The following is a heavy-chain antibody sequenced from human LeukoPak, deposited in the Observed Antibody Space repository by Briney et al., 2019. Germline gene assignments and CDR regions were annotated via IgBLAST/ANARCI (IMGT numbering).Heavy chain of an antibody. V-gene: IGHV4-61*02. CDR3: AAARPHSSSSFDY. CDR2: IYTSGST. Sequence: SETLSLTCTVSGGSISSSSYYWSWIRQPAGKGLEWIGRIYTSGSTNYNPSLKSRVTISVDTSKNQFSLKLSSVTAADTAVYYCAAARPHSSSSFDYWGQGTLVTVSS. J-gene: IGHJ4*02. CDR1: GGSISSSSYY. D-gene: IGHD6-6*01.